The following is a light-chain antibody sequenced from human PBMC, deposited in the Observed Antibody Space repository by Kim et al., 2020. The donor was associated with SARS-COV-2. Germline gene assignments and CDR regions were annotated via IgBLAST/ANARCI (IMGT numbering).Light chain of an antibody. CDR3: QQYNSYSMYT. CDR1: QNINNL. Sequence: SVGDRVTITCRASQNINNLLAWYQQKPGKAPKVLIYQASTLGGGVPSRFSGSGSGTEFTLTISCLQPDDFATYYCQQYNSYSMYTFGQGTKVDIK. V-gene: IGKV1-5*03. CDR2: QAS. J-gene: IGKJ2*01.